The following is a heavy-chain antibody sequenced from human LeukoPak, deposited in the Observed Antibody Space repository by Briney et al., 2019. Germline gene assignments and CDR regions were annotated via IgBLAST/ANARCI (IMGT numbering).Heavy chain of an antibody. CDR1: GFTFSSYW. V-gene: IGHV3-74*01. J-gene: IGHJ4*02. CDR2: IDSDDSST. CDR3: VRGIYSSSFFDH. D-gene: IGHD6-6*01. Sequence: PGGSLRLSCAASGFTFSSYWMHWVRQAPGMGLAWVSRIDSDDSSTTYADSVKGRFTISRDNAKNTLYLQMNSLRAEDTAVYYYVRGIYSSSFFDHWGQGTLVTVSS.